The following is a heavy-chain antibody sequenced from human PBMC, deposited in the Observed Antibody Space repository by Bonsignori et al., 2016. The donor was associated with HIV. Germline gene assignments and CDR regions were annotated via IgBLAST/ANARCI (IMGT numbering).Heavy chain of an antibody. Sequence: WIRQPPGKGLEWVSSISSSSGYIYYADSVKGRFTISRDNAKNSLYLQMNSLRAEDTAVYYCARTYYDFWSGPRYPLQVDYWGQGTLVTVSS. V-gene: IGHV3-21*01. J-gene: IGHJ4*02. D-gene: IGHD3-3*01. CDR3: ARTYYDFWSGPRYPLQVDY. CDR2: ISSSSGYI.